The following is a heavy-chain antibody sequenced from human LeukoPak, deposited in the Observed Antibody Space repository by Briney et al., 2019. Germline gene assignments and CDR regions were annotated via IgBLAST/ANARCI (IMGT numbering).Heavy chain of an antibody. Sequence: KPGGSLRLSCAASGFTFSDYYMGWIRQAPGKGLEWVSSISRGGNSIYYADSVRGRFTISRDNAKNSLYLQMNSLRAEDTAVYYCARAPTDDYGDYSFDYWGQGTLVTVSS. J-gene: IGHJ4*02. V-gene: IGHV3-11*04. CDR2: ISRGGNSI. D-gene: IGHD4-17*01. CDR1: GFTFSDYY. CDR3: ARAPTDDYGDYSFDY.